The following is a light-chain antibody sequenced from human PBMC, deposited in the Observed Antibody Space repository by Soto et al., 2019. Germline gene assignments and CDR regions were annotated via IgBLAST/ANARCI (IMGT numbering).Light chain of an antibody. CDR1: QSLLYSSNNKNY. J-gene: IGKJ1*01. CDR2: WAS. V-gene: IGKV4-1*01. CDR3: QQYYSTPWT. Sequence: DIVMTQSPDSLAVSLGERATINCKSSQSLLYSSNNKNYLAWYQQKPGQPHKLLIYWASTRESGVPDRFSGSGSGTDFTLTISSLQAEDVSVYYCQQYYSTPWTFGQGTKVDIK.